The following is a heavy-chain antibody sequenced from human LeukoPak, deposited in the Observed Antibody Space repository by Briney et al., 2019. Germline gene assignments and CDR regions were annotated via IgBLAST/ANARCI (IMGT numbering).Heavy chain of an antibody. V-gene: IGHV1-2*02. CDR2: INPNSGGT. CDR1: GYTFTGYY. D-gene: IGHD2-2*01. Sequence: ASVKVSCKASGYTFTGYYMHWARHAPGQGLEWMGWINPNSGGTNYAQKFQGRVTMTRDTSISTAYMELSRLRSDDTAVYYCARDRRLVPAAVNAFDIWGQGTMVTVSS. CDR3: ARDRRLVPAAVNAFDI. J-gene: IGHJ3*02.